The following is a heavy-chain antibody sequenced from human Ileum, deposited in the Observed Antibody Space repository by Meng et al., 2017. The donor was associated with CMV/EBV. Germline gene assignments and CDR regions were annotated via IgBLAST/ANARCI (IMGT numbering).Heavy chain of an antibody. CDR3: ARNPSGRYGEFQD. V-gene: IGHV3-74*01. Sequence: GGSLRLSCAASGFTLRSYWMHWVRQVPGKGLVWVSRINSDGSSTGYADSVKGRFTISRDNAKNTLYLQMNSLRVEDTAVYYCARNPSGRYGEFQDWGQGTLVTVSS. J-gene: IGHJ1*01. CDR1: GFTLRSYW. CDR2: INSDGSST. D-gene: IGHD1-26*01.